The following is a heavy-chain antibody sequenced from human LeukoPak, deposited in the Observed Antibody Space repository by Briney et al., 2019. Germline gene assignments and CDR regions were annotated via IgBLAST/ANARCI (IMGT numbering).Heavy chain of an antibody. CDR1: GFTFSTYA. CDR3: AKQVAAPGPIDY. CDR2: LIDSGTST. D-gene: IGHD5-12*01. V-gene: IGHV3-23*01. J-gene: IGHJ4*02. Sequence: GGSLRLFCAASGFTFSTYAMSWVRQAPGKGLEWLSALIDSGTSTFYADSVKGRFTISRDNSRNTLYLQMDSLRAEDTAVYYCAKQVAAPGPIDYWGQGTLVTVSS.